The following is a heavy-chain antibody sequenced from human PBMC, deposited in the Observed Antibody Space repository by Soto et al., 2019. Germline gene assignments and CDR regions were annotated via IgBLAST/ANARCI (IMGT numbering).Heavy chain of an antibody. Sequence: PSETLSLTCAVYGGSFSGYYWSWIRQPPGKGLEWIGEINHSGSTNYNPSLKSRVTISVDTSKNQFSLKLSSVSAADTAVYYCASSLEYDFWSGYWVSYYYGMDVWGQGTTVTVSS. D-gene: IGHD3-3*01. V-gene: IGHV4-34*01. J-gene: IGHJ6*02. CDR2: INHSGST. CDR1: GGSFSGYY. CDR3: ASSLEYDFWSGYWVSYYYGMDV.